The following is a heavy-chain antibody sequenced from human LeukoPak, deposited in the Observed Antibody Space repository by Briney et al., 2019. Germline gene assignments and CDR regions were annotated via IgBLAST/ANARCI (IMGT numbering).Heavy chain of an antibody. V-gene: IGHV1-8*01. Sequence: ASVKVSCKASGYTFTSYDLNWVRQATAQGLEGMGWMNPNSGDTGYAQKFQGRVTMTRNTSISTAYMELSSLRSEDTAVYYCARGGYYGSGSYLHGMDVWGQGTTVTVSS. CDR3: ARGGYYGSGSYLHGMDV. CDR1: GYTFTSYD. D-gene: IGHD3-10*01. CDR2: MNPNSGDT. J-gene: IGHJ6*02.